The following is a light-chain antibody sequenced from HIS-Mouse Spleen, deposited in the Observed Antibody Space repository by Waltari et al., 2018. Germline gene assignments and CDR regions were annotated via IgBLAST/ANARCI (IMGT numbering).Light chain of an antibody. CDR3: YSTDSSGNHRV. V-gene: IGLV3-10*01. CDR1: ALPKKY. J-gene: IGLJ2*01. CDR2: EDS. Sequence: SYELTQPPSVSVSPGQTARNTCSGAALPKKYAYWYQQKSGQAPVLVIYEDSKRPSGIPERFSGSNSGTMATLTISGAQVEDEADYYCYSTDSSGNHRVFGGGTKLTVL.